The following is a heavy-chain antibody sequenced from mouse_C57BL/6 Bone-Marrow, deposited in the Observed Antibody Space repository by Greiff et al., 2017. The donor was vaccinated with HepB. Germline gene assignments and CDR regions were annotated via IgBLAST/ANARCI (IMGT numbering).Heavy chain of an antibody. J-gene: IGHJ4*01. D-gene: IGHD2-4*01. Sequence: EVQLQQSGAELLRPGASVKLSCTASGFNIKDYYMHWVKQRPEQGLEWIGRIDPEDGDTEYAPKFQGKATMTADTSSNTAYLQLSSLTSEDTAVYYCTTEDYGRYAMDYWGQGTSVTVSS. CDR2: IDPEDGDT. V-gene: IGHV14-1*01. CDR3: TTEDYGRYAMDY. CDR1: GFNIKDYY.